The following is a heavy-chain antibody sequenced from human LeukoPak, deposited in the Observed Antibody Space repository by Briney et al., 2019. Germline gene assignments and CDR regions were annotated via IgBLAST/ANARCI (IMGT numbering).Heavy chain of an antibody. CDR3: AKGGYSGYDASIIDY. CDR1: GYTFTGYY. Sequence: ASVKVSCKASGYTFTGYYMHWVRQALGQGPEWMGWINPNTGGTNYPQKFQGRVTMTRDTSISTAYMELSRLRSDDTAVYYCAKGGYSGYDASIIDYWGQGALVTVSS. V-gene: IGHV1-2*02. CDR2: INPNTGGT. D-gene: IGHD5-12*01. J-gene: IGHJ4*02.